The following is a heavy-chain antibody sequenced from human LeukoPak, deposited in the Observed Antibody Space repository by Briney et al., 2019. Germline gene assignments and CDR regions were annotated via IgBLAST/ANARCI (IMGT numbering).Heavy chain of an antibody. V-gene: IGHV3-23*01. CDR3: ARGWVGFDY. CDR2: ASGSESRT. D-gene: IGHD3-16*01. J-gene: IGHJ4*02. CDR1: GFTFRSYT. Sequence: GGSLRLSCVSSGFTFRSYTMSWVRQAPGKGLEWVSSASGSESRTYYADSVKGRFTISRDNSKNTMYLQMNSLRAEDTAVYYCARGWVGFDYWGQGTLVTVSS.